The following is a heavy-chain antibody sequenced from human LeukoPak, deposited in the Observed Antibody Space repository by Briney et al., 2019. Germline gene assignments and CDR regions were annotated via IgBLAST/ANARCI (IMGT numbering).Heavy chain of an antibody. CDR1: GGSISSGDYY. Sequence: SETLSLTCTVSGGSISSGDYYWSWIRQPPGKGLEWIGYIYYSGSTYYNPSLKSRVTISVDTSKNQFSLKLSSVTAADTAVYYCARVGFRYCSSTSCFYAFDIWGQGTMVTVSS. CDR2: IYYSGST. D-gene: IGHD2-2*01. J-gene: IGHJ3*02. CDR3: ARVGFRYCSSTSCFYAFDI. V-gene: IGHV4-30-4*01.